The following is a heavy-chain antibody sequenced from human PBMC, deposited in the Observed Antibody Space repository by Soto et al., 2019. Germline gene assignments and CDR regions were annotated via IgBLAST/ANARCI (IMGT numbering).Heavy chain of an antibody. J-gene: IGHJ4*02. V-gene: IGHV5-51*01. Sequence: GESLKISCKGSGYSFTSYWIGWVRQMPGKGLEWMGIIYPGDSDTRYSPSFQGQVTISADKSISTAYLHMSTLKASDTAVFYCVRRRGYRRSGAFDYWAQGTRVAVS. CDR2: IYPGDSDT. D-gene: IGHD6-6*01. CDR1: GYSFTSYW. CDR3: VRRRGYRRSGAFDY.